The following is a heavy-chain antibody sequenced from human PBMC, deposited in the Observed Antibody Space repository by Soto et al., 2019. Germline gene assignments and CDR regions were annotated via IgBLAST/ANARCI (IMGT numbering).Heavy chain of an antibody. CDR3: ARGRGAAADYFDF. D-gene: IGHD6-13*01. CDR2: IKEDGSEK. Sequence: GGSLRLSCAASGFTFSSYWMSWVRQAPGKGLEWVANIKEDGSEKYYVDSVKGRFTISRDNAKNSLYLQMNSLRAEDTAVYYCARGRGAAADYFDFWGQGTLVTVSS. CDR1: GFTFSSYW. J-gene: IGHJ4*02. V-gene: IGHV3-7*02.